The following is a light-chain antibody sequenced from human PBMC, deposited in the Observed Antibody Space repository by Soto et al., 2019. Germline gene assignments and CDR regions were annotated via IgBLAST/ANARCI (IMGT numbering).Light chain of an antibody. CDR2: GAS. CDR1: QSVISNY. J-gene: IGKJ3*01. V-gene: IGKV3-20*01. Sequence: DIVLTHSPGTLSLSPGERATLSCRASQSVISNYLAWYQQKPGQAPRLLIYGASSRATGIPDRFSGSGSGSDFTLTISRLETEDCAVYYCQQYGSSLT. CDR3: QQYGSSLT.